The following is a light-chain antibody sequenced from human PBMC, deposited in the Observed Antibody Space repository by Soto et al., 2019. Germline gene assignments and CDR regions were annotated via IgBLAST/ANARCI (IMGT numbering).Light chain of an antibody. V-gene: IGLV2-14*01. CDR2: EVS. CDR1: SSDVGGYNY. J-gene: IGLJ2*01. Sequence: QSVLTQPASVSGSPGQSITISCTGTSSDVGGYNYVSWYQQHPGKAPKLMIYEVSNRPSGVSNRFSGSKSGNTASLTISGLQAEDEADYFCCSYAGTYTVFFGGGTKLTVL. CDR3: CSYAGTYTVF.